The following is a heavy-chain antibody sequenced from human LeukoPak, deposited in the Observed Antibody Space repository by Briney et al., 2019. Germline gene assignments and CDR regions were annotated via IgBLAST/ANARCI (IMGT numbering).Heavy chain of an antibody. V-gene: IGHV4-4*02. D-gene: IGHD2-21*02. CDR2: IYHSGST. J-gene: IGHJ5*02. Sequence: SETLSLTCAVSGGSISSSNWWSWVRQPPGKGLEWIGEIYHSGSTNYNPSLKSRVTISVDKSKNQFSLKLSSVTAADTAVYYCASGFAYCGGDCPPWGQGTLVTVSS. CDR3: ASGFAYCGGDCPP. CDR1: GGSISSSNW.